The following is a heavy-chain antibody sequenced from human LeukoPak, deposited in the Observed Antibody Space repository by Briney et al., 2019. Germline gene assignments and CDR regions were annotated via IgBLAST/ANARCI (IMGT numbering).Heavy chain of an antibody. J-gene: IGHJ6*03. Sequence: GGSLRLSCAASGFTFSSYRMNWVRQAPGKGLEWVSYISSSSSTIYYADSVKGRFTISRDNAKDSLYLQMNSLRAEDTAVYYCARANYGSGSYYYYYYMDVWGKGTTVTISS. CDR1: GFTFSSYR. V-gene: IGHV3-48*01. CDR3: ARANYGSGSYYYYYYMDV. CDR2: ISSSSSTI. D-gene: IGHD3-10*01.